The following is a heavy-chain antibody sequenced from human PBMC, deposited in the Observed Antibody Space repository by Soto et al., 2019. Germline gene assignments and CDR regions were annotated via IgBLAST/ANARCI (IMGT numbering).Heavy chain of an antibody. Sequence: GGSLRLSCAASGFTFSDYYMSWIRQAPGKGLEWVSCISSSSSYTNYADSVKGRFTISRDNAKNSLYLQMNSLRAEDTAVYYCARDDSSGYYDYWGQGTLVTVSS. D-gene: IGHD3-22*01. CDR2: ISSSSSYT. CDR3: ARDDSSGYYDY. V-gene: IGHV3-11*06. CDR1: GFTFSDYY. J-gene: IGHJ4*02.